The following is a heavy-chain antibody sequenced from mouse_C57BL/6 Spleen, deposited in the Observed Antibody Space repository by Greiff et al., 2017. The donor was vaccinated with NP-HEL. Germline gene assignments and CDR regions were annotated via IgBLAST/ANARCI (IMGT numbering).Heavy chain of an antibody. V-gene: IGHV5-17*01. CDR3: ARNYGSSYVFAY. CDR1: GFTFSDYG. J-gene: IGHJ3*01. D-gene: IGHD1-1*01. Sequence: EVKLVDSGGGLVKPGGSLKLSCAASGFTFSDYGMHWVRQAPEKGLEWVAYISSGSSTIYYADTVKGRFTISRDDAKNTLFLQMTSLRSEDTAMYYCARNYGSSYVFAYWGQGTLVTVSA. CDR2: ISSGSSTI.